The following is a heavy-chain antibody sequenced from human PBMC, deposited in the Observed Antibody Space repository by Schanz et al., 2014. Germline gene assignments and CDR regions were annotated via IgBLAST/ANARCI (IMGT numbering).Heavy chain of an antibody. CDR3: AKEKEEVAADGSFFDY. CDR1: GFTFSDYY. J-gene: IGHJ4*02. Sequence: VQLVESGGDLVQPGRSLRLSCAASGFTFSDYYMSWIRQAPGKGLEWVGFISFDGRNTGYAHSVKGRFTISRDNSKNTVNLQMNSLRAEDTAVYYCAKEKEEVAADGSFFDYWGQGTLVTVSS. D-gene: IGHD6-13*01. V-gene: IGHV3-30*18. CDR2: ISFDGRNT.